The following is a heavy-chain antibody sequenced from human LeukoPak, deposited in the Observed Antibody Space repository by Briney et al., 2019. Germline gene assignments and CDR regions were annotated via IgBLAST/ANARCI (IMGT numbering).Heavy chain of an antibody. CDR1: GFTFSSYA. CDR2: ISYDGSNK. Sequence: GGSLRLSCAASGFTFSSYAMHRVRQAPGKGLEWVAVISYDGSNKYYADSVEGRFTISRDNSKNTLYLQMNSLRAEDTAVYYCARGEIAAALDYYYYGMDVWGQGTTVTVSS. D-gene: IGHD6-13*01. CDR3: ARGEIAAALDYYYYGMDV. J-gene: IGHJ6*02. V-gene: IGHV3-30-3*01.